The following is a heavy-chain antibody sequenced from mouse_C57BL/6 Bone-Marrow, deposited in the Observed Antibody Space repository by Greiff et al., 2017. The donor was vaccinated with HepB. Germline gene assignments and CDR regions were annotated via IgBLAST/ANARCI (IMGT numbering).Heavy chain of an antibody. CDR2: INPSNGGT. V-gene: IGHV1-53*01. CDR1: GYTFTSYW. J-gene: IGHJ1*03. D-gene: IGHD1-1*01. CDR3: ARWGPFITTVGDPV. Sequence: VQLQQPGTELVKPGASVKLSCKASGYTFTSYWMHWVKQRPGQGLEWIGNINPSNGGTNYNEKFKSKATLTVDKSSSTAYMQLSSLTSDDSAVYYCARWGPFITTVGDPVWGRGTTVTVSS.